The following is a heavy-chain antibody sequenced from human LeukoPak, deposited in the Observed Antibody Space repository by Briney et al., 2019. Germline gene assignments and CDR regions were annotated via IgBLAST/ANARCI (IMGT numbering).Heavy chain of an antibody. V-gene: IGHV3-23*01. CDR2: ISGSGGST. D-gene: IGHD3-22*01. Sequence: GGSLRLSCAASGFTFSSYAMSWVRQAPGKGLEWVSGISGSGGSTYYADSVKGRFTISRDNSKNTLYLQMNSLRAEDTAVYYCAQTDYYDSSGYYWRYFDYWGQGTLVTVSS. J-gene: IGHJ4*02. CDR1: GFTFSSYA. CDR3: AQTDYYDSSGYYWRYFDY.